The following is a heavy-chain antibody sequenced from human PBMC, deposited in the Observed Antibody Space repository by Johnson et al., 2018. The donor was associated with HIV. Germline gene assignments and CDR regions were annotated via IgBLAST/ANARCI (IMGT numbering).Heavy chain of an antibody. CDR3: ARDWELGAFDI. Sequence: QVQLVESGGGVVQPGRSLRLSCAASGFTLSRYAMHWVRQAPGKGLEWVAVISYDGNNKYYADSVKGPFTISRDNSKNTLYRQMNSLSAKDTAVYYCARDWELGAFDIWGQGTMVTVSS. V-gene: IGHV3-30-3*01. D-gene: IGHD1-7*01. CDR2: ISYDGNNK. J-gene: IGHJ3*02. CDR1: GFTLSRYA.